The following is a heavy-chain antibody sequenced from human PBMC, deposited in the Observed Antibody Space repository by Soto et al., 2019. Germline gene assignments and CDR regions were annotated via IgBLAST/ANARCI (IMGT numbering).Heavy chain of an antibody. J-gene: IGHJ6*02. Sequence: GESLKISCKGSGYSFTSYWIGWVRQMPGKGLEWMGIIYPGDSDTRYRPSFQGQVTISADKSISTAYLQWSSLKASDTAMSYCAIYDESGSYGYYGMDVWGQGTTVTVSS. CDR1: GYSFTSYW. CDR3: AIYDESGSYGYYGMDV. D-gene: IGHD1-26*01. CDR2: IYPGDSDT. V-gene: IGHV5-51*01.